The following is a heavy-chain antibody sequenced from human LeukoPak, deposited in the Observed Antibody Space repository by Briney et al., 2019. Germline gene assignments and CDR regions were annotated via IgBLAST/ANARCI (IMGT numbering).Heavy chain of an antibody. V-gene: IGHV3-30*02. CDR2: IRYDGSNK. CDR1: GFTFSSYG. CDR3: ATATVWFGELKY. D-gene: IGHD3-10*01. Sequence: GGSLRLSCAASGFTFSSYGMHWVRQAPGKGLEWVAFIRYDGSNKYYADSVKGRFTISRDNSKNTLYLQMNSLRAEDTAVYYCATATVWFGELKYWGQGTLVTVSS. J-gene: IGHJ4*02.